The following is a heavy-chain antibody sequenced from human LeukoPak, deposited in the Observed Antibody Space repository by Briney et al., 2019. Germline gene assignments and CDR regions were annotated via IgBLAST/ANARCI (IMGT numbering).Heavy chain of an antibody. CDR3: ARDKRPYSSSWPYYYYGMDV. J-gene: IGHJ6*02. CDR2: INPSGGST. D-gene: IGHD6-13*01. Sequence: ASVKVSCKASGYTFTSYYMHWVRQAPGQGLEWMGIINPSGGSTSYAQKFQGRVTMTRDTSTSTVYMELSSLRSDDTAVYYCARDKRPYSSSWPYYYYGMDVWGQGTTVTVSS. V-gene: IGHV1-46*01. CDR1: GYTFTSYY.